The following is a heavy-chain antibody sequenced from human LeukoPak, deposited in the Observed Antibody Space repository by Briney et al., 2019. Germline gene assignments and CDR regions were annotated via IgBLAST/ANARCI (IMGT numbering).Heavy chain of an antibody. CDR2: ISSSSSYI. D-gene: IGHD3-3*01. V-gene: IGHV3-21*01. CDR1: GFTFSSYS. J-gene: IGHJ6*03. CDR3: ARVGPYDLWSNSDYYMDV. Sequence: PGGSLRLSCAASGFTFSSYSMNWVRQAPGKGLEWVSSISSSSSYIYYADSVKGRFTISRDNGKNSLYLQMNSLRTEDTAVYYCARVGPYDLWSNSDYYMDVWGKGTTVTVSS.